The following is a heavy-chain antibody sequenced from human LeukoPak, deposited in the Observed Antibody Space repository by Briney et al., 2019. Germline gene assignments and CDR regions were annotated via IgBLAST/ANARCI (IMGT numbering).Heavy chain of an antibody. CDR2: IVVGSGNT. Sequence: TSVKVSCKASGFTFTSSAMQWVRQARGQRLEWIGWIVVGSGNTNYAQKFQERVTITRDMSTSTVYMELSSLRSEDTAVYYCAAGLHGGSYHLDYWGQGTLVTVSS. J-gene: IGHJ4*02. D-gene: IGHD1-26*01. CDR3: AAGLHGGSYHLDY. CDR1: GFTFTSSA. V-gene: IGHV1-58*02.